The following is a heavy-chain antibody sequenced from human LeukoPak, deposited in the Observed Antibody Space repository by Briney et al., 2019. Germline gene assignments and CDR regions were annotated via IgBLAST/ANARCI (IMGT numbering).Heavy chain of an antibody. D-gene: IGHD6-13*01. CDR1: GFTFSSYS. CDR2: ISRSSSYI. Sequence: GRSLRLSCAASGFTFSSYSMNWVRQAPGKGLEWVSSISRSSSYIYYADSVKGRFTISRDNAKNSLYLQMNSLRAEDTAVYYCARARVAAAGSIPDHWGQGTLVTVSS. CDR3: ARARVAAAGSIPDH. V-gene: IGHV3-21*01. J-gene: IGHJ4*02.